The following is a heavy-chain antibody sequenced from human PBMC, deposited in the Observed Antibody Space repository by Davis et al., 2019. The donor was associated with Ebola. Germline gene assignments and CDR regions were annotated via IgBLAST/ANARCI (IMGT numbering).Heavy chain of an antibody. CDR1: GYSFTSYW. D-gene: IGHD3-3*01. CDR3: ARSPVRFLEWLLSYYFDY. Sequence: GESLKISCKGSGYSFTSYWIGWVRQMPGKGLEWMGIIYPGDSDTRYSPSFQGQVTISADKSISTAYLQWSSLKASDTAMYYCARSPVRFLEWLLSYYFDYWGQGTLVTVSS. V-gene: IGHV5-51*01. CDR2: IYPGDSDT. J-gene: IGHJ4*02.